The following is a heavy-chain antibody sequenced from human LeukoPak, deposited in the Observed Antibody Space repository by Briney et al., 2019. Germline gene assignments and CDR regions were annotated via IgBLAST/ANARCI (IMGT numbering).Heavy chain of an antibody. V-gene: IGHV3-21*01. CDR1: GFTFSSYS. CDR2: ISSSSSYI. J-gene: IGHJ6*02. Sequence: PGGSLRLSCAASGFTFSSYSMNWVRQAPGKGLEWVSSISSSSSYIYYADSVKGRFTISRDNAKNSLYLQMNSLRAEDTAVYYCARAGYSYGSDLPADGMDVWGQGTTVTVSS. D-gene: IGHD5-18*01. CDR3: ARAGYSYGSDLPADGMDV.